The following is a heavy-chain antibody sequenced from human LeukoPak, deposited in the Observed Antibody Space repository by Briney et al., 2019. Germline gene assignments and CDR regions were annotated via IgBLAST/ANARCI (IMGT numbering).Heavy chain of an antibody. CDR1: GFTFSSYS. D-gene: IGHD3-10*01. J-gene: IGHJ4*02. V-gene: IGHV3-21*01. Sequence: GGSLRLSCAASGFTFSSYSMNWVRQAPGKGLEWVSSISSSSSYIYYADSVKGRFTISRDNAKNSLYLQMNSLRAEDTAVYYCARGHGSGSYYNVLPGSFWGQGTLVTVSS. CDR2: ISSSSSYI. CDR3: ARGHGSGSYYNVLPGSF.